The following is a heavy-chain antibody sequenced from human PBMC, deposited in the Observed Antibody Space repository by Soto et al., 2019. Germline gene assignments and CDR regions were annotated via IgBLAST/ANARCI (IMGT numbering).Heavy chain of an antibody. CDR1: GYTFTSYS. CDR3: ASYERNILTIDVAGDDAFGV. V-gene: IGHV1-18*01. Sequence: GASVKVSCKASGYTFTSYSIIWVRQAPGEGLEWMGWISPYNGNTNYAQGLQGRVTMTTDTSTSTAYMQLRSLRSDDTAVYYCASYERNILTIDVAGDDAFGVWG. D-gene: IGHD6-19*01. CDR2: ISPYNGNT. J-gene: IGHJ3*01.